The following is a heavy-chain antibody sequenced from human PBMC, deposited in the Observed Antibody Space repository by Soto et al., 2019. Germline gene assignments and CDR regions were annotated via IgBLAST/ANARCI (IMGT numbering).Heavy chain of an antibody. CDR1: GFSFSSYS. Sequence: EVQVMESWGGLVKPGGSLRLSCAASGFSFSSYSLNWFRQAPGKGLEWVSSISGTSTDIYYTDLVKGQFTISRDNVKNALYLQMNSLSAEDAAVYYCERESDPAKAFDIWGQGTMFTVSS. J-gene: IGHJ3*02. CDR2: ISGTSTDI. V-gene: IGHV3-21*01. CDR3: ERESDPAKAFDI.